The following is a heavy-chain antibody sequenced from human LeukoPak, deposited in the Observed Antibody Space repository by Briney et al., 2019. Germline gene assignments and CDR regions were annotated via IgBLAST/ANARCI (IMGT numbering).Heavy chain of an antibody. CDR3: ARDHGTLRLGELSGMDV. Sequence: ASVKVSCKASGYTFTSYYMHWVRQAPGQGLEWMGIINPSGGSTGYAQKFQGRVTMTRDMSTSTVYMELSSLRSEDTAVYYCARDHGTLRLGELSGMDVWGKGTTVTVSS. J-gene: IGHJ6*03. V-gene: IGHV1-46*01. CDR2: INPSGGST. CDR1: GYTFTSYY. D-gene: IGHD3-16*02.